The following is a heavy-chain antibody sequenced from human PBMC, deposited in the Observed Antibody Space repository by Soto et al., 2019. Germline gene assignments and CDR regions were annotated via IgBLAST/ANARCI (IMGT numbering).Heavy chain of an antibody. CDR3: GLEPTGTGGFDY. Sequence: QVQLVQSGPEVKMPGASVKVSCKASGHTFTGHHMHWVRQAPGQGLEWMAYIDLDSSHTKYAQRFQGRVTTTRDTSITTAYTELSGLRSDDTALYYCGLEPTGTGGFDYWDQGTVLTVSS. CDR1: GHTFTGHH. D-gene: IGHD7-27*01. J-gene: IGHJ4*02. CDR2: IDLDSSHT. V-gene: IGHV1-2*02.